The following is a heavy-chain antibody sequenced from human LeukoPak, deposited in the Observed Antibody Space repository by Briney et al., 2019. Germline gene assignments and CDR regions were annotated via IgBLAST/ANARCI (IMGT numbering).Heavy chain of an antibody. CDR1: EFTFSSYG. CDR3: AKDSEAYYDILTGYYIANLFDY. Sequence: GGSLRLSCAASEFTFSSYGMHWVRQAPGKGLEWVAVISYDGSNKYYADSVKGRFTISRDNSKNTLYLQMNSLRAEDTAVYYCAKDSEAYYDILTGYYIANLFDYWGQGTLVTVSS. J-gene: IGHJ4*02. CDR2: ISYDGSNK. V-gene: IGHV3-30*18. D-gene: IGHD3-9*01.